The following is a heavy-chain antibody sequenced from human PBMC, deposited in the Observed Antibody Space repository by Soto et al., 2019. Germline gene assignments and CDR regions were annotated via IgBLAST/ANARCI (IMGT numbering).Heavy chain of an antibody. CDR3: ARDIPLNYYDGTYSYYGLDV. V-gene: IGHV1-69*06. CDR1: GGGSYANA. J-gene: IGHJ6*02. D-gene: IGHD3-22*01. Sequence: VRLVQSGVGVRNPGSSVKVSCKALGGGSYANAISGWRQAPGQGLDGREGMSTSFGGTKYAQKFQGRLTIVADKSTSTAYMELHSLTSEDTAVYYCARDIPLNYYDGTYSYYGLDVWGQGTTVTVSS. CDR2: MSTSFGGT.